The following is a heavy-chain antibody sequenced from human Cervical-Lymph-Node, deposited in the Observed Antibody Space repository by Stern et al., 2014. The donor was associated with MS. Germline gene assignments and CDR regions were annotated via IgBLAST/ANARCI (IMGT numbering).Heavy chain of an antibody. Sequence: VQLVESGSELKKPGASVRISCQASGYTFTSYAIHWVRQAPGQGLEWMGWINTNTRESTYAQGFTGRFVFSLDTSVSTAYLQISSLKSEDTAVYYCAREDDAGSDALEIWGQGTMVTV. CDR3: AREDDAGSDALEI. D-gene: IGHD3-3*01. V-gene: IGHV7-4-1*02. CDR1: GYTFTSYA. J-gene: IGHJ3*02. CDR2: INTNTRES.